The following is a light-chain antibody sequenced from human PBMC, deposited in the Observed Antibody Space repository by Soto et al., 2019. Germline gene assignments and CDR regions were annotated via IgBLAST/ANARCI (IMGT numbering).Light chain of an antibody. J-gene: IGKJ1*01. CDR1: QSVNSSY. CDR2: GAS. V-gene: IGKV3-20*01. CDR3: QQYAISPWT. Sequence: EIVLTQSPGTLSLSPGERATLSCRASQSVNSSYLAWYQQKPGQAPRLLIYGASSRATGIPDRFSGSGSGTDFTLTISRLEPEDFAVYYCQQYAISPWTFGQGTKVQIK.